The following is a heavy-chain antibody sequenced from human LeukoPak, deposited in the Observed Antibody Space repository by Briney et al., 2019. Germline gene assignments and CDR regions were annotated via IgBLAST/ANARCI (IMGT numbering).Heavy chain of an antibody. Sequence: GGSLRLSCAASGFTFSSYSMTWVRQAPGKGLEWVSSISSSSSYIYYADSVKGRFTISRDNSKNTLYLQMNSLRAEDTAMYYCARGGIYYGGNIDYWGQGTLVTVSS. CDR3: ARGGIYYGGNIDY. D-gene: IGHD4-23*01. J-gene: IGHJ4*02. CDR2: ISSSSSYI. V-gene: IGHV3-21*01. CDR1: GFTFSSYS.